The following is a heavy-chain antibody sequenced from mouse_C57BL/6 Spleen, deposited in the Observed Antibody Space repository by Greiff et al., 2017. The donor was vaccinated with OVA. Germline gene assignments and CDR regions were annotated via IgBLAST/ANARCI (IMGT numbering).Heavy chain of an antibody. CDR2: IDTADSYT. CDR1: GYTFTSYW. J-gene: IGHJ3*01. D-gene: IGHD2-3*01. Sequence: VQLQQSGAELVMPGASVTLSCKASGYTFTSYWMNWVKQRPGQGLEWIGEIDTADSYTNYNQKFKGKSTLTVDKYSSPAYMQLSSLTSEDSAVYYGARIYDGYLAWFAYWGQGTLVTVSA. V-gene: IGHV1-69*01. CDR3: ARIYDGYLAWFAY.